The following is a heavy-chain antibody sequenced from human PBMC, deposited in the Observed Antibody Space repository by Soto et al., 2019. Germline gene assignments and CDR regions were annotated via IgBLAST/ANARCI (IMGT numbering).Heavy chain of an antibody. V-gene: IGHV4-31*03. Sequence: QVQLQESGPGLVKPSQTLSLTCTVSGGSISSGGYYWSWIRQHPGKGLEWIGYIYYSGSTYYNPSLKSRVTISVETSKNQFSLKLSSVTAADTAVYYCARGGLRYPTHGGYYFDYWGQGTLVTVSS. CDR3: ARGGLRYPTHGGYYFDY. CDR1: GGSISSGGYY. CDR2: IYYSGST. D-gene: IGHD4-17*01. J-gene: IGHJ4*02.